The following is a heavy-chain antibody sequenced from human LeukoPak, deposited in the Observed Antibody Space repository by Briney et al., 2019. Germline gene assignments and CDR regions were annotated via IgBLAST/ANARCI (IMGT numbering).Heavy chain of an antibody. CDR3: ATGAHYGSGSNFDY. CDR2: FDPEDGET. Sequence: ASVKVSCKASGYALTELSMHWVRQAPGKGLEWMGGFDPEDGETIYAQKFQGRVTMTEDTSTDTAYMELSSLRSEDTAVYYCATGAHYGSGSNFDYWGQGTLVTVSS. CDR1: GYALTELS. J-gene: IGHJ4*02. D-gene: IGHD3-10*01. V-gene: IGHV1-24*01.